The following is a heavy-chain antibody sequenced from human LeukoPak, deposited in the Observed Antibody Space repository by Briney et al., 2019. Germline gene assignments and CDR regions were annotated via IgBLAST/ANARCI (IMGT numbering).Heavy chain of an antibody. J-gene: IGHJ4*02. CDR2: IYPGDSDT. D-gene: IGHD6-6*01. V-gene: IGHV5-51*01. CDR3: SRPLYSSSAGEFAY. Sequence: GESLKISCKGSGYSFTSYWIGWVRQMPGKGLEWMGIIYPGDSDTTYSPSFQGQVTISVDKSISTAYLQWSSLKASDTAIYYCSRPLYSSSAGEFAYWGQGTLVTVSS. CDR1: GYSFTSYW.